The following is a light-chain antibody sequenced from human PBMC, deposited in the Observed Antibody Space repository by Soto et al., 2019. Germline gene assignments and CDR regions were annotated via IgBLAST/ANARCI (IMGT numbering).Light chain of an antibody. CDR3: AAWDDSLNGWV. V-gene: IGLV1-44*01. J-gene: IGLJ3*02. CDR2: SND. Sequence: QYVLTQAPSASGTPGQRGTISCSGSSSNIGSNTVSWYQQVPGTAPKLLIYSNDQRPSGVPDRFSGSKSGTSASLAIGGLQSEDEADYYCAAWDDSLNGWVFGGGTKLTVL. CDR1: SSNIGSNT.